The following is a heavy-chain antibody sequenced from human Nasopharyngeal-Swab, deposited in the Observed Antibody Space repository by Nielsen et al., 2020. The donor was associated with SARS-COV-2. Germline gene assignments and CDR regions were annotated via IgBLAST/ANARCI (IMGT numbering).Heavy chain of an antibody. V-gene: IGHV3-30*03. CDR1: GFTFSSYG. Sequence: GGSLRLSCAASGFTFSSYGMHWVRQAPGKGLEWVAVISYDGSNKYYADSVKGRFTISRDNSKNTLYLQMNSLRAEDTAVYYCARDSRHSGSFDYWGQGTLVTVSS. CDR3: ARDSRHSGSFDY. D-gene: IGHD3-10*01. CDR2: ISYDGSNK. J-gene: IGHJ4*02.